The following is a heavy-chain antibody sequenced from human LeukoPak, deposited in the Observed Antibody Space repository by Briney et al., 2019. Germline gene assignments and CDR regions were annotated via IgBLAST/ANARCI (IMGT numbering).Heavy chain of an antibody. CDR3: AKHGSSGYYLDY. CDR2: ISWNSGSI. D-gene: IGHD3-22*01. V-gene: IGHV3-9*01. CDR1: GFTFDDYA. Sequence: GGSLRLSCAASGFTFDDYAMHWVRQAPGKGLEWVSGISWNSGSIGYADSVKGRFTISRDNAKNSLYLQMNSLRAEDTAVYYCAKHGSSGYYLDYWGQGTLVTVSS. J-gene: IGHJ4*02.